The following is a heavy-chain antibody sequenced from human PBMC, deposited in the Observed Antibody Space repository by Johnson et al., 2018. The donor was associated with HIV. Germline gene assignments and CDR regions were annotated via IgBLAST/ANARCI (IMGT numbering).Heavy chain of an antibody. CDR2: IYSGGST. CDR1: GFTVSSNY. CDR3: ARPVIAADDAFDI. D-gene: IGHD6-13*01. J-gene: IGHJ3*02. V-gene: IGHV3-53*01. Sequence: VQLVESGGGLIQPGGSLRLSCAASGFTVSSNYMSWVRQAPGKGLEWVSVIYSGGSTYYADSVNGRFTISRDISKNTLFLQMNSLRAEDTAVYYCARPVIAADDAFDIWGQGTMVTVSS.